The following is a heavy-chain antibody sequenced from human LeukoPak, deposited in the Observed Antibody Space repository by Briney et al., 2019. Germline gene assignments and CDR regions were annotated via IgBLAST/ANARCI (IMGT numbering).Heavy chain of an antibody. CDR1: GGSFSGYY. J-gene: IGHJ6*03. CDR2: INHSGST. D-gene: IGHD5-18*01. CDR3: ARGIEQLWFLGYYYMDV. V-gene: IGHV4-34*01. Sequence: SETLSLTCAVYGGSFSGYYWSWIRQPPGKGLEWIGEINHSGSTNYNPSLKSRVTISVDTSKNQFSLKLSSVTAADTAVYYCARGIEQLWFLGYYYMDVWGKGTTVTVSS.